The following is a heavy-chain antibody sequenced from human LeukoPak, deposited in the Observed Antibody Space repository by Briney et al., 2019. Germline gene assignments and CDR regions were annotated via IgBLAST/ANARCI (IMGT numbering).Heavy chain of an antibody. J-gene: IGHJ4*02. D-gene: IGHD6-13*01. CDR1: GGSISSHY. CDR2: IYYSGST. V-gene: IGHV4-59*11. Sequence: PSETLSLTCTVSGGSISSHYWSWIRQPPGKGLEWIGYIYYSGSTNYNPSLKSRVTISVDTSKNQFSLKLSSVTAADTAVYYCARGQLAPDYWGQGTLVTVSS. CDR3: ARGQLAPDY.